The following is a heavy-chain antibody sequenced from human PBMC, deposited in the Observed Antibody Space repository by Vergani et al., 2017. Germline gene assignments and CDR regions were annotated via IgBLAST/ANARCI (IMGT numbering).Heavy chain of an antibody. J-gene: IGHJ3*02. CDR1: GYTFTSYY. V-gene: IGHV1-46*03. D-gene: IGHD1-26*01. Sequence: QVQLVQSGAEVKKPGASVKVSCKASGYTFTSYYMHWVRQAPGQGLEWMGIINPSGGSTSYAQKFQGRVTMTRDTSTSTVYMELGSLGSEDTDVYYCARGYSGSYSGHDAFDIWGQGTMVTVSS. CDR2: INPSGGST. CDR3: ARGYSGSYSGHDAFDI.